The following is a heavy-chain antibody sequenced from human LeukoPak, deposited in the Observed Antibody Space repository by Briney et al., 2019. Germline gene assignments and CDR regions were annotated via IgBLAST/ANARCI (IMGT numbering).Heavy chain of an antibody. CDR1: GYTFTSYG. J-gene: IGHJ4*02. Sequence: WASVKVSCKASGYTFTSYGISWVRQAPGQGLEWMGWISAYNGNTNYAQKLQGRVTMTTDTSTSTAYMELRSLRSDDTAVYYCARELRTPYTAMGPPFFDYWGQGTLVTVSS. CDR2: ISAYNGNT. D-gene: IGHD5-18*01. V-gene: IGHV1-18*01. CDR3: ARELRTPYTAMGPPFFDY.